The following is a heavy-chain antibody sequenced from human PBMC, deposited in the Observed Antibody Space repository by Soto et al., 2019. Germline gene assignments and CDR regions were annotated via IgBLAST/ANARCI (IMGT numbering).Heavy chain of an antibody. CDR3: ARLSPQPNSLPFRTFRFLEWFGVDY. CDR2: IYYSGST. V-gene: IGHV4-39*01. Sequence: QLQLQESGPGLVKPSETLSLTCTVSGGSISSSSYYWGWIRQPPGKGLEWIGSIYYSGSTYYNPSLKSRVTISVDTSKNQFSLKLSSVTAADTAVYYCARLSPQPNSLPFRTFRFLEWFGVDYWGQGTLVTVSS. D-gene: IGHD3-3*01. CDR1: GGSISSSSYY. J-gene: IGHJ4*02.